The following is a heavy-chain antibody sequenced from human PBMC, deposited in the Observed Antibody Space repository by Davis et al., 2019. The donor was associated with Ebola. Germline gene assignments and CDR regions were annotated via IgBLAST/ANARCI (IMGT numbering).Heavy chain of an antibody. Sequence: GGSLRLSCAASGFTFSSYGMHWVRQAPGKGLEWVAVISYDGSNKYYADSVKGRFTISRDNAKNSLYLQMNSLRAEDTAVYYCAREAVAGYDYWGQGTLVTVSS. V-gene: IGHV3-30*03. D-gene: IGHD6-19*01. CDR3: AREAVAGYDY. J-gene: IGHJ4*02. CDR2: ISYDGSNK. CDR1: GFTFSSYG.